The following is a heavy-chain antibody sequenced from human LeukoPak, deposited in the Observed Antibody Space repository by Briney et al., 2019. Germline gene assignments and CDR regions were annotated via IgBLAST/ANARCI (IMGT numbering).Heavy chain of an antibody. CDR3: AKDIFGGNWPNDY. J-gene: IGHJ4*02. Sequence: GGSLRLSCAASGFTFSSYWMHWVRQAPGKGLVWVSSISSSSYYIYYADSVRGRFTISRDNARTSLYLQMNSLRAEDTAVYYCAKDIFGGNWPNDYWGQGTLVTVSS. CDR2: ISSSSYYI. D-gene: IGHD4-23*01. CDR1: GFTFSSYW. V-gene: IGHV3-21*01.